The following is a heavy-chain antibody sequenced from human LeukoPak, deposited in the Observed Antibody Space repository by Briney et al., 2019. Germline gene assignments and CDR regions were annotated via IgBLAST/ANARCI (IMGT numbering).Heavy chain of an antibody. Sequence: GGSLRLSCAASGFTFSSYGMHWVRQAPGKGLEWVAVIWYDGSNKYYADSVKGRFTISRDNSKNTLYLQMNSPRAEDTAVYYCARDPDVAVAGTPLFDYWGQGTLVTVSS. J-gene: IGHJ4*02. CDR3: ARDPDVAVAGTPLFDY. D-gene: IGHD6-19*01. V-gene: IGHV3-33*01. CDR1: GFTFSSYG. CDR2: IWYDGSNK.